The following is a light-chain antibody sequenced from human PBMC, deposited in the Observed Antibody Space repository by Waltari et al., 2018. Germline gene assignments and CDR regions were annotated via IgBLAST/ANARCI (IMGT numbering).Light chain of an antibody. V-gene: IGKV1-39*01. CDR2: GAS. CDR1: QSIGSN. J-gene: IGKJ1*01. Sequence: DIQMTQSPSSLSASVGDRVTITCRASQSIGSNLSWYQQKPGKAPNLLIYGASSLQSGVPSTFSASASGTYFTLTISSLQPEDFASYYCQQSYSSPRTFGQGTKVEVK. CDR3: QQSYSSPRT.